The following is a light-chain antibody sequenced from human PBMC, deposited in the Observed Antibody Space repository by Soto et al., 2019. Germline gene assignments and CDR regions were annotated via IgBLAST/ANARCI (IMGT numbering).Light chain of an antibody. V-gene: IGKV3-20*01. Sequence: EIVLTQSPGTLSLSPGERATLSCRASQSVSNNLAWIQQKPGQTPRLLMYGASSRATGIPDRFSGSGSGTRFTLTISRLEPADFAVYYCQQYGGSPFSFGPGTKVAI. CDR2: GAS. J-gene: IGKJ3*01. CDR3: QQYGGSPFS. CDR1: QSVSNN.